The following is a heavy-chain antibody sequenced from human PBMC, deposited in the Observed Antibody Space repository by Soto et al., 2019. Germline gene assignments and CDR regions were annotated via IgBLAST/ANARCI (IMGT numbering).Heavy chain of an antibody. V-gene: IGHV4-39*01. CDR1: GGSLTSTTYY. D-gene: IGHD3-9*01. J-gene: IGHJ4*02. CDR3: ARQRGGCWFQDY. Sequence: QLQLQESGPGLVKPSETLSLTCTVSGGSLTSTTYYWGWIRQPPGKGLEWIGSIYYRGSTYYNPSLKSRVTMSVDTAKDQFSLKLSSVTAADTALYYCARQRGGCWFQDYWGLGTLVTVSS. CDR2: IYYRGST.